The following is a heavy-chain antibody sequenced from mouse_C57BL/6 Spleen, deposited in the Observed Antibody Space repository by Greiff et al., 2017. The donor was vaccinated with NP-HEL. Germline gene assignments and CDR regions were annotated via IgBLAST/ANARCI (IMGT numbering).Heavy chain of an antibody. V-gene: IGHV1-59*01. CDR2: IAPSDSYT. CDR1: GYTFTSYW. CDR3: ARFEGY. Sequence: QVQLQQPGAELVRPGTSVKLSCKASGYTFTSYWMHWVKQRPGQGLEWIGVIAPSDSYTNSNQKFKGKATLTVDTSSSTAYMQLSSLTSEDSAVYYCARFEGYWGQGTTLTVSS. J-gene: IGHJ2*01.